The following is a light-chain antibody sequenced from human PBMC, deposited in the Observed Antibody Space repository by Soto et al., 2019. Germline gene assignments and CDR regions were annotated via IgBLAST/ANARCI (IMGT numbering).Light chain of an antibody. CDR3: SSYTPSGTPV. J-gene: IGLJ3*02. CDR2: EVS. Sequence: QSALTQPASVSGSPGQSITISCTGTSSDVGGYNYLSLYQQHPGKAPKVMIYEVSNRPSGVSNRFSGSKSGNTASLTISGLQAEDEADYFCSSYTPSGTPVFGGGTKLTVL. V-gene: IGLV2-14*01. CDR1: SSDVGGYNY.